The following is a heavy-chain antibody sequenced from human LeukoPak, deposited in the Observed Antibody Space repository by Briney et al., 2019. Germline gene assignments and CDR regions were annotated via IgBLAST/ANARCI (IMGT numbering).Heavy chain of an antibody. CDR1: GFTFSSYS. Sequence: GGSLRLSCAASGFTFSSYSMNWVRQAPGKGLEWVSSISSSSSYIYYADSVKGRFTISRDNAKNSLYLQMNSLTAEDSALYYCARDQGWLQFDYWGQGALATVSS. J-gene: IGHJ4*02. D-gene: IGHD5-24*01. V-gene: IGHV3-21*01. CDR2: ISSSSSYI. CDR3: ARDQGWLQFDY.